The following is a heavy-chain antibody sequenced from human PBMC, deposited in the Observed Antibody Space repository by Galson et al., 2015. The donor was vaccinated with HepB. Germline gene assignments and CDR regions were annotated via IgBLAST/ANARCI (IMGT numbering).Heavy chain of an antibody. D-gene: IGHD5-18*01. Sequence: SLRLSCAASGFTFGDYAMNWVRQAPGKGLEWVGRIKSKTDGGTTDYAAPVKGRFTISRDDSKNTLYLQMNSLKTEDTAVYYCTTDSTLGSDTAMVISWFDPWGQGTPVTVSS. CDR2: IKSKTDGGTT. CDR1: GFTFGDYA. V-gene: IGHV3-15*07. J-gene: IGHJ5*02. CDR3: TTDSTLGSDTAMVISWFDP.